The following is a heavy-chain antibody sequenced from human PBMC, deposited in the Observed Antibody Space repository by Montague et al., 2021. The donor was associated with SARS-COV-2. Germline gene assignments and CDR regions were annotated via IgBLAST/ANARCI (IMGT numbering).Heavy chain of an antibody. D-gene: IGHD3-9*01. J-gene: IGHJ6*02. V-gene: IGHV2-70*11. CDR3: ARTHYDILPGYYYDMDV. CDR2: IDWDDDK. CDR1: GFSLSTSGVG. Sequence: PALVKPTQTLTLTCTFSGFSLSTSGVGVGWIRQPPGKALEWLARIDWDDDKYYSTSLKTRLTISKDTSKNQVVLTMTNMDPVDTATYYCARTHYDILPGYYYDMDVWGQGTTVTVSS.